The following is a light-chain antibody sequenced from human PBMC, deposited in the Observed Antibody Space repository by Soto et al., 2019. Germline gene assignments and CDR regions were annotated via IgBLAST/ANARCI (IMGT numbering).Light chain of an antibody. CDR1: SSDVGGYDF. CDR2: EVS. Sequence: QSALTQPPSASGSPGQSVTISCTGTSSDVGGYDFVPWYQQHPGKAPKLMIHEVSKRPSGVPDRFSGSKSGNTASLTVSGLQAEDEADYYCSSYAGSNNYVFGTGTKLTVL. J-gene: IGLJ1*01. CDR3: SSYAGSNNYV. V-gene: IGLV2-8*01.